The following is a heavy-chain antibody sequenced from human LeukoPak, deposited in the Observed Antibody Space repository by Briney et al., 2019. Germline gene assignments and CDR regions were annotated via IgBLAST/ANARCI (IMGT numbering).Heavy chain of an antibody. D-gene: IGHD2-2*01. CDR2: ISSNGGST. Sequence: GGSLRLSCSASGFTFSSYAMHWVRQAPGKGLEYVSAISSNGGSTYYADSVKGRFTISRDNSKNTLYLQMSSLRAEDTAVYYCVKGTVVVPAAMESGYYYYGMDVWGKGTAVTVSS. CDR3: VKGTVVVPAAMESGYYYYGMDV. V-gene: IGHV3-64D*06. J-gene: IGHJ6*04. CDR1: GFTFSSYA.